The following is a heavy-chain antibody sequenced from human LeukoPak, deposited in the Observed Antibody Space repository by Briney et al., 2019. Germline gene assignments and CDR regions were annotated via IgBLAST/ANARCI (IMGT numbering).Heavy chain of an antibody. CDR3: ARSGSGSYLPPDY. V-gene: IGHV1-8*03. Sequence: ASVKVSCKASGDTFTIYDINWVRQAPGQGLEWMGRVNPDSGNTVYTQKFQGRVTITRNTSTSTAYMELSSLRSEDAAVYYCARSGSGSYLPPDYWGQGTLVTVSS. CDR2: VNPDSGNT. D-gene: IGHD3-10*01. CDR1: GDTFTIYD. J-gene: IGHJ4*02.